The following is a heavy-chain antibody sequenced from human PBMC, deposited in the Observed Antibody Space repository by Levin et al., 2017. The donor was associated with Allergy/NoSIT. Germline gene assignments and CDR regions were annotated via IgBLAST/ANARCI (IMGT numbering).Heavy chain of an antibody. CDR3: ARDSLYTDYYFDF. D-gene: IGHD2-8*01. CDR2: ISSRSSYM. J-gene: IGHJ4*02. V-gene: IGHV3-21*01. Sequence: GESLKISCAASGFTFSTYTMNWVRQAPGKGLEWVSSISSRSSYMYYADSVKGRFTISRDDAKNSLYLQMNRLKSEDTAVYYCARDSLYTDYYFDFWGQGTQVTVSS. CDR1: GFTFSTYT.